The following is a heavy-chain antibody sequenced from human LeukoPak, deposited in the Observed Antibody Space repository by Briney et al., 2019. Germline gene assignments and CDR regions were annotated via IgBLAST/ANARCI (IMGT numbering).Heavy chain of an antibody. CDR1: GGSISSSSYY. D-gene: IGHD3-16*01. V-gene: IGHV4-61*05. J-gene: IGHJ4*02. Sequence: SETLSLTCTVSGGSISSSSYYWGWIRQPPGKGLEWIGYIYYSGSTNYNPSLKSRVTISVDTSKNQFSLKLSSVTAADTAVYYCARGSGGIIGYWGQGTLVTVSS. CDR3: ARGSGGIIGY. CDR2: IYYSGST.